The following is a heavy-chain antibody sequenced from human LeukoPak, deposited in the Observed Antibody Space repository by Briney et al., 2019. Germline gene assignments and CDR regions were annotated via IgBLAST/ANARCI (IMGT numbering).Heavy chain of an antibody. Sequence: PGGSLRLSCAASGFSFSNHAMSWVRQAPGKGLEWVSAITGSGDITYNADSVKGRFTISRDNSKNTLYLQMNSLRAEDTAVYYCAKAGRRYFDWLLVDYWGQGTLVTVSS. V-gene: IGHV3-23*01. CDR3: AKAGRRYFDWLLVDY. D-gene: IGHD3-9*01. J-gene: IGHJ4*02. CDR1: GFSFSNHA. CDR2: ITGSGDIT.